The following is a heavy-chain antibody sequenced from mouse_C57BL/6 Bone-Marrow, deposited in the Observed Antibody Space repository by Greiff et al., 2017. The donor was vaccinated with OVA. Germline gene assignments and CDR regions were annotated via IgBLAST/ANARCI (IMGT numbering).Heavy chain of an antibody. D-gene: IGHD2-3*01. CDR3: ARDGYYVTLFAY. V-gene: IGHV1-56*01. CDR2: IFPGSGST. CDR1: GYTFTSYW. J-gene: IGHJ3*01. Sequence: VQLQQSGAELVKPGASVKLSCKASGYTFTSYWMHWVRQRPGQGLEWIGEIFPGSGSTYYNEKFKGKATLTVDTSSSTAYMQLSSLTSEDSAVYFCARDGYYVTLFAYWGQGTLVTVSA.